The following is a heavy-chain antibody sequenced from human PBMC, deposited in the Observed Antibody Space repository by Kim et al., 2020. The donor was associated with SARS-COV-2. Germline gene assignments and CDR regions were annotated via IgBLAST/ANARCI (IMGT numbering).Heavy chain of an antibody. CDR1: GGSISSSSYY. CDR2: IYYSGST. D-gene: IGHD3-22*01. J-gene: IGHJ4*02. Sequence: SETLSLTCTVSGGSISSSSYYWGWIRQPPGKGLEWIGSIYYSGSTYYNPSLKSRVTISVDTSKNQFSLKLISVIAADTAVYYCARFGNYYDSSGPKYYFDYWGQGTLVTVSS. CDR3: ARFGNYYDSSGPKYYFDY. V-gene: IGHV4-39*01.